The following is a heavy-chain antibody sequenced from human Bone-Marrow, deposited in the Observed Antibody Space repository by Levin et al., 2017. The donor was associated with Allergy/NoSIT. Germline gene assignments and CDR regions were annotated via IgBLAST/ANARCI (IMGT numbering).Heavy chain of an antibody. D-gene: IGHD4-17*01. CDR2: IYNTGTT. Sequence: PSETLSLTCTVSGDSMNNGAYYWTWIRQQPGKGLEWVAYIYNTGTTYYNPSLTSPLTIGFDTSKKQFSLKVRSVTAADTALYYCARGHVNGDYFDFWGQGTLVTVAS. CDR3: ARGHVNGDYFDF. V-gene: IGHV4-31*01. CDR1: GDSMNNGAYY. J-gene: IGHJ4*02.